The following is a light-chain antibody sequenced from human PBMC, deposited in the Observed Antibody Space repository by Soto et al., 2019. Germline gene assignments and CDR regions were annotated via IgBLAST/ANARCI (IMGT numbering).Light chain of an antibody. V-gene: IGKV1-12*01. Sequence: DIQMTQSPSSVSASVGDRVTSTCRASQDILSWLAWYQQKPGEAPRLLIYASSNLQSGVPSRFSGSGSGTDFTLTISSLQPEDFATYYCQQANSFPITFGPGTRLDIK. CDR3: QQANSFPIT. CDR2: ASS. CDR1: QDILSW. J-gene: IGKJ3*01.